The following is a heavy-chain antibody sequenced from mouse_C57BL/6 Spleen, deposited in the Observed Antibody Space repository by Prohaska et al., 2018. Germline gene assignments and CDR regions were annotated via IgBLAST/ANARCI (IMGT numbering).Heavy chain of an antibody. Sequence: DVQLQESGPGLVKPSQSLSLTCSVTGYSITSGYYWNWIRQFPGNKLEWMGYISYDGSNNYNPSLKNRISITRDTSKNQFFLKLNSVTTEDTATYYCARAITTDAMDYWGQGTSVTVSS. CDR2: ISYDGSN. V-gene: IGHV3-6*01. CDR3: ARAITTDAMDY. J-gene: IGHJ4*01. D-gene: IGHD1-1*01. CDR1: GYSITSGYY.